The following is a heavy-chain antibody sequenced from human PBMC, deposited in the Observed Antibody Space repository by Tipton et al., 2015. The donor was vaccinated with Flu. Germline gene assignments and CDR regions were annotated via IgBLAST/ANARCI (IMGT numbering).Heavy chain of an antibody. V-gene: IGHV4-38-2*02. CDR1: GYSISSGYY. Sequence: TLSLTCTVSGYSISSGYYWGWIRQPPGKGLEWIGSIYHSGSTYYNPSLKSRVTISVDTSKNQFSLKLSSVTAADRAVYYCARSGRGWWADYWGQGTLVTVSS. CDR3: ARSGRGWWADY. J-gene: IGHJ4*02. D-gene: IGHD1-26*01. CDR2: IYHSGST.